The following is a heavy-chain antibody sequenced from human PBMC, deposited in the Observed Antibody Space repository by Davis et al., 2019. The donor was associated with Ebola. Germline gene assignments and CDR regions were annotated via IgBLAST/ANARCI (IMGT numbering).Heavy chain of an antibody. CDR1: GGSISSYY. CDR2: IHYSGST. Sequence: SETLSLTCTVSGGSISSYYWSWIRQPPGKGLEWIGYIHYSGSTNYNPSLKSRVTISVDTSKNQFSLKLSSVTAADTAVYYCARQVSLWRPFDYWGRGILVTVSS. V-gene: IGHV4-59*08. CDR3: ARQVSLWRPFDY. J-gene: IGHJ4*02. D-gene: IGHD3-10*01.